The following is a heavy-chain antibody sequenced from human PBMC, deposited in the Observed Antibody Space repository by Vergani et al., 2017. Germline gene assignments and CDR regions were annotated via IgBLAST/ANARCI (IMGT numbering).Heavy chain of an antibody. Sequence: DVQLVESGGDLVQPGGSLRLSCAASGFTFSSYSMNWVRQGPGKGLEWVSSISSSSSYIYYANSVKGRFTISRDNAKNSLYLQMNSLRAEDTAVYYCARGVRGVITPYYGMDVWGQGTTVTVSS. CDR1: GFTFSSYS. CDR2: ISSSSSYI. D-gene: IGHD3-10*01. CDR3: ARGVRGVITPYYGMDV. J-gene: IGHJ6*02. V-gene: IGHV3-21*01.